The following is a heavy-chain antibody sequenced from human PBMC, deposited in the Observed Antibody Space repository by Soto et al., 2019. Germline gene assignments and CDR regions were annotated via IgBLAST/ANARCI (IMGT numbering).Heavy chain of an antibody. J-gene: IGHJ5*02. Sequence: EVQLLESGGGLVQPGGSLRLFCVASGFNFSVYDMTWARQAPGKGLEWVSAITGSFGTNYSGVSVRRRYTISRDNSNNTLYLQMISLSAENTAIYFWVVGVTTLGPWGQGTLVTVSS. D-gene: IGHD1-26*01. CDR1: GFNFSVYD. CDR3: VVGVTTLGP. CDR2: ITGSFGTN. V-gene: IGHV3-23*01.